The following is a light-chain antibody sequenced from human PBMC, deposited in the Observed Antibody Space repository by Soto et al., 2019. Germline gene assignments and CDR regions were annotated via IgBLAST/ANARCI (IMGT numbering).Light chain of an antibody. J-gene: IGKJ5*01. Sequence: SVLTQSPGTLSLSPGEIATLSCRAIQSVSNNYLAWYQQKPGQAPRLLIYGASSRATGIPARFRGSGSGTDFTLTISSLEPEDFAVYYCQQRSNWPLITFGQGTRLEIK. CDR3: QQRSNWPLIT. CDR1: QSVSNNY. CDR2: GAS. V-gene: IGKV3D-20*02.